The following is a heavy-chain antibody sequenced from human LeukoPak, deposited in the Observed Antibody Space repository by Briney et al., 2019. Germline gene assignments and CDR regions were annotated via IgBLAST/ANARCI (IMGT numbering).Heavy chain of an antibody. CDR1: GGSISSYY. CDR3: AKDSYDDAFDI. Sequence: SETLSLTCTVSGGSISSYYWSWIRQPPGKGLEWIGYIYYSGSTNYNPSLKRRVTISVDTSKNQFSLKLSSVTAADTAVYYCAKDSYDDAFDIWGQGTMVTVSS. J-gene: IGHJ3*02. CDR2: IYYSGST. V-gene: IGHV4-59*01. D-gene: IGHD5-18*01.